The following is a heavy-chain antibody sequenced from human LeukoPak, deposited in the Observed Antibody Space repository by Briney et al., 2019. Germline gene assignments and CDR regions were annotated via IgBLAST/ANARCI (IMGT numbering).Heavy chain of an antibody. V-gene: IGHV3-74*01. CDR3: ARAARADCTSPTCHSWLAP. CDR2: INSDGSTT. D-gene: IGHD2/OR15-2a*01. Sequence: GGSLRLSCAASGFTLSNSWIHWVRQAPGKGLVWVSRINSDGSTTTYADSVKGRFTISRDNTKNTLYLQMNSLRAEDTAVYYCARAARADCTSPTCHSWLAPWGQGTQVTVSS. J-gene: IGHJ5*02. CDR1: GFTLSNSW.